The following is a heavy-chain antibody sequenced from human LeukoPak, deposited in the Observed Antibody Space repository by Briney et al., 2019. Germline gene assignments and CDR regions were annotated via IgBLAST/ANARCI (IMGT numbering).Heavy chain of an antibody. CDR3: ATEGPLYGDYAANFDY. CDR1: GYTLTELS. D-gene: IGHD4-17*01. Sequence: ASVKVSCKVSGYTLTELSMHWVRQAPGKGLEWMGGFDPEDGETIYAQKFQGRVTMTEDTSTDTAYMELSSLRSEDTAVYYCATEGPLYGDYAANFDYWGQGTLVTVSS. CDR2: FDPEDGET. V-gene: IGHV1-24*01. J-gene: IGHJ4*02.